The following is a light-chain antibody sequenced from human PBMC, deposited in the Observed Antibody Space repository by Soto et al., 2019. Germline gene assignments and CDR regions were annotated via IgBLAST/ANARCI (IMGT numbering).Light chain of an antibody. CDR2: KAS. Sequence: DIQMTQSPSTLSVSVGDRGTITWRASQTISSWLAWYQQKPGKAPQLLIYKASTLKSGVPSRFSGSGSGTDFTLAISRLEPEDFAVYYCQQYGGSPRTFGQGTKVDIK. CDR1: QTISSW. J-gene: IGKJ1*01. CDR3: QQYGGSPRT. V-gene: IGKV1-5*03.